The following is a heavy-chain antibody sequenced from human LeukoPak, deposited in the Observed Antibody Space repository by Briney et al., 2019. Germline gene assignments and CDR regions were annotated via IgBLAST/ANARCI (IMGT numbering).Heavy chain of an antibody. CDR2: INSASNFI. V-gene: IGHV3-21*01. J-gene: IGHJ4*02. D-gene: IGHD3-22*01. Sequence: KPGGSLRLSCAASGFTFRTFNMHWVRQAPGKGLEWVSSINSASNFIYYADSVKGRFTISRDNAKNSLYLQMSSLKVEDTAVYYCARDSPYYFDSSGDYVSDYWGQGALVTVSS. CDR3: ARDSPYYFDSSGDYVSDY. CDR1: GFTFRTFN.